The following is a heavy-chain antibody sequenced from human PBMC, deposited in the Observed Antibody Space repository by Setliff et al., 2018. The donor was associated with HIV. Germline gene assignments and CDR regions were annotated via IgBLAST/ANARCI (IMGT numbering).Heavy chain of an antibody. CDR2: TYPGDSET. J-gene: IGHJ3*02. D-gene: IGHD1-1*01. V-gene: IGHV5-51*01. Sequence: ISCKGSGSRFTSHYIAWVRQMPGKGLEWMGITYPGDSETRYSPSFQGQVTFSADEAFSTAYLQWSSLKPSDTAMYYCARQMRTIEGGALDIWGQGTLVTVSS. CDR1: GSRFTSHY. CDR3: ARQMRTIEGGALDI.